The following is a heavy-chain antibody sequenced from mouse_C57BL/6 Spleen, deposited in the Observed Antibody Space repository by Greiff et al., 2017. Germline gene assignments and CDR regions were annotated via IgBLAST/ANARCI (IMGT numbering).Heavy chain of an antibody. Sequence: VQLQQPGAELVRPGSSVKLSCKASGYTFTSYWMDWVKQRPGQGLEWIGNIYPSDSETHYNQKFKDKATLTVDKSSSTAYMQLSSLTSEDSAVYYCARTYDGYGGFFDYWGQGTTLTVSS. CDR1: GYTFTSYW. J-gene: IGHJ2*01. CDR3: ARTYDGYGGFFDY. CDR2: IYPSDSET. D-gene: IGHD2-3*01. V-gene: IGHV1-61*01.